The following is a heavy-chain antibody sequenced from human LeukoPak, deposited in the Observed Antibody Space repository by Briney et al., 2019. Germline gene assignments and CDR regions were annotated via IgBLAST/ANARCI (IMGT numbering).Heavy chain of an antibody. CDR3: ARWSVLLWFGELLGAFDI. CDR2: IYYSGST. J-gene: IGHJ3*02. V-gene: IGHV4-59*08. CDR1: GGSFSGYY. D-gene: IGHD3-10*01. Sequence: SETLSLTCAVYGGSFSGYYWSWIRQPPGKGLEWIGYIYYSGSTNYNPSLKSRVTISVDTSKNQFSLKLSSATAADTAVYYCARWSVLLWFGELLGAFDIWGQGTMVTVSS.